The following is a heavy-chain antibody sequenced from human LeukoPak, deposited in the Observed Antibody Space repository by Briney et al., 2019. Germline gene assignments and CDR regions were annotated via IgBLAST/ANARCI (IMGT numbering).Heavy chain of an antibody. Sequence: GGSLRLSCAASGFTVRNRYMIWVRQAPGKGLEWVSSIYSGETTYYADSVKGRFTISRDNSKNTLFLQMNSLRAEDTALYYCARDGRSGYTYYYYYYYMDVWGKGTTVTVSS. CDR3: ARDGRSGYTYYYYYYYMDV. J-gene: IGHJ6*03. CDR2: IYSGETT. V-gene: IGHV3-53*01. D-gene: IGHD3-22*01. CDR1: GFTVRNRY.